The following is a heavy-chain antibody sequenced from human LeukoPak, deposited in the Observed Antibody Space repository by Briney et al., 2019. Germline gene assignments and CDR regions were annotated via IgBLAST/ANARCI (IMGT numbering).Heavy chain of an antibody. CDR3: ARVASSGWYPNWFDP. CDR2: INHSGST. J-gene: IGHJ5*02. D-gene: IGHD6-19*01. CDR1: DGSFSGYY. V-gene: IGHV4-34*01. Sequence: TPSETLSLTCAVYDGSFSGYYWSWIRQPPGKGLEWIGEINHSGSTNYNPSLKSRVTITVDTSKNQFPLKLSSVTAADTAVYYCARVASSGWYPNWFDPWGQGTLVTVSS.